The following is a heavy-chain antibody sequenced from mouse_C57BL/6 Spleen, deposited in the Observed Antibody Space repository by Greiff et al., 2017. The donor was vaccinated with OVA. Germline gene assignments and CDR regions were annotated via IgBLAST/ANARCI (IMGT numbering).Heavy chain of an antibody. D-gene: IGHD1-1*01. CDR3: ARLEALTTLERDY. Sequence: VQLQQSGAELAKPGASVKLSCKASGYTFTSYWMHWVKQRPGQGLEWIGYINPSSGYTKYNQKFKDKATLTADKSSNTAYMQLSSLTYEDSAVYYCARLEALTTLERDYWGQGTSLTVSS. CDR1: GYTFTSYW. J-gene: IGHJ2*02. V-gene: IGHV1-7*01. CDR2: INPSSGYT.